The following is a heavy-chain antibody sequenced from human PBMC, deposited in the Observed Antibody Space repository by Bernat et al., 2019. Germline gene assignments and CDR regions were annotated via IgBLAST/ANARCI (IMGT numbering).Heavy chain of an antibody. J-gene: IGHJ4*02. D-gene: IGHD4-23*01. Sequence: EVQLVETGGDLNQPGGSLRLSCAASGFTVNSNYMTWVRQTPGKGLEWVSIIYTGGTTYYADSVKGRFTISRDNSKNTLYLQMNSLRAEDTAVYYCARLITVGPWRFDSWGQGTLVTVSS. CDR2: IYTGGTT. V-gene: IGHV3-53*02. CDR3: ARLITVGPWRFDS. CDR1: GFTVNSNY.